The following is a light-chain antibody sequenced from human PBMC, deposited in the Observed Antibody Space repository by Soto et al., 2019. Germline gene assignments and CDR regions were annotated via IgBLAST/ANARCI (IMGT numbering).Light chain of an antibody. CDR1: QGISSA. J-gene: IGKJ2*01. CDR2: DAS. V-gene: IGKV1-13*02. Sequence: AIQLTQSPSSLSASVGDRVTITCRASQGISSALAWYQQKPGKAPKLLIYDASSLESGVPSRFSGSGSGTDFTLTISSLQPEDFANYYCQQFNSYLPYTFGQGTKLEIK. CDR3: QQFNSYLPYT.